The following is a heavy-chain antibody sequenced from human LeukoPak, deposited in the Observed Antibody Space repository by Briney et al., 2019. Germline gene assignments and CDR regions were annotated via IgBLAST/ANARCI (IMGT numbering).Heavy chain of an antibody. D-gene: IGHD3-16*01. J-gene: IGHJ4*02. Sequence: GGSLRLSCAASGFTFSSYGMHWVRQAPGKGLEWVAAIWYDGSIQYYADSVKGRFTISRDNSKNTLYLQMDSLRDEDTAVYYCARAVGPFDYWGQGTLVTVSS. CDR3: ARAVGPFDY. CDR1: GFTFSSYG. CDR2: IWYDGSIQ. V-gene: IGHV3-33*01.